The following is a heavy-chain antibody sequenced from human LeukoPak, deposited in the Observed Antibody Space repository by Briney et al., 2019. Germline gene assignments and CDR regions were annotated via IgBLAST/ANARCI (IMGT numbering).Heavy chain of an antibody. CDR1: GGSFSGYY. J-gene: IGHJ6*02. CDR2: IYYSGST. D-gene: IGHD2-2*01. CDR3: ARDRGEYQLLPDYYYYYGMDV. V-gene: IGHV4-59*01. Sequence: KPSETLSLTCAVYGGSFSGYYWSWIRQPPGKGLEWIGYIYYSGSTNYNPSLKSRVTISVDTSKNQFSLKLSSVTAADTAVYYCARDRGEYQLLPDYYYYYGMDVWGQGTTVTVSS.